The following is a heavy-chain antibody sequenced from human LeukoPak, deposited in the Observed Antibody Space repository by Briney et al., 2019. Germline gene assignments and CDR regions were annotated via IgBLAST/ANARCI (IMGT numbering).Heavy chain of an antibody. Sequence: ASVKVSCKASGYTFTGYYMHWVRQAPRQGLEWIGIINPSGGSTSYAQKFQGRVTMTTDTSTSTAYMELRSLRSDDTAVYYCARPIVSGYDLPSYYYYGMDVWGQGTTVTVSS. D-gene: IGHD5-12*01. CDR2: INPSGGST. CDR3: ARPIVSGYDLPSYYYYGMDV. CDR1: GYTFTGYY. V-gene: IGHV1-46*01. J-gene: IGHJ6*02.